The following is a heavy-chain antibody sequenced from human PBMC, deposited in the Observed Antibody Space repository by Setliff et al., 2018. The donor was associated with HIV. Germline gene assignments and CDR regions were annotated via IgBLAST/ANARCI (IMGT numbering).Heavy chain of an antibody. CDR2: IYPGYSDT. Sequence: GESLKISCKGSEYSFTSNWIGWVRQMPGKGLDWMGIIYPGYSDTRISPSFQGQVTISADKSINTAYLQWSSLKASDTAMYYCARHVLVTRDVRYFDYWGQGTLVTVSS. J-gene: IGHJ4*02. CDR1: EYSFTSNW. V-gene: IGHV5-51*01. CDR3: ARHVLVTRDVRYFDY. D-gene: IGHD2-21*02.